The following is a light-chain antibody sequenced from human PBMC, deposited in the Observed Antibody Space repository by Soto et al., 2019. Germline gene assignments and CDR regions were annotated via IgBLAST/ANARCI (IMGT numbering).Light chain of an antibody. V-gene: IGLV1-44*01. CDR3: AAWDDSLNGVV. J-gene: IGLJ2*01. CDR1: SSNIGSYT. Sequence: QSVLTQPPSASWTPGQRVTISFSGSSSNIGSYTVNWYQHLPGTAPKLLIYSDNQRPSGVPDRFSGSKSGTSASLAISGLQSEDEADYSCAAWDDSLNGVVFGGGTKVTVL. CDR2: SDN.